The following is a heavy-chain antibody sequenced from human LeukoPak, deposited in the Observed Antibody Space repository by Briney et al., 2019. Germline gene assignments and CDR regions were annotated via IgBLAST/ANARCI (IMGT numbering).Heavy chain of an antibody. CDR2: ISSSSNIM. D-gene: IGHD6-19*01. CDR3: ARGAQWPY. J-gene: IGHJ4*02. CDR1: GFTFSNAW. V-gene: IGHV3-48*01. Sequence: GGSLRLSCAASGFTFSNAWMSWVRQAPGKGLEWVSYISSSSNIMNYADSVEGRFTTSRDNAKNSLYLQMNSLRAEDTAVYYCARGAQWPYWGQGTLVTVSS.